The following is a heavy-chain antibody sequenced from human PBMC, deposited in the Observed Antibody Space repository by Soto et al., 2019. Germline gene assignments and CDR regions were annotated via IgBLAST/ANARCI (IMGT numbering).Heavy chain of an antibody. Sequence: ASVKVSCKASGYTFTGYYMHWVRQAPGQGLEWMGWINANSGGKNYAQKFQGWVTMTRDTSISTAYMELSRLRSDDTAVYYCARDSGYCSSTSCYDWFDPWGQGTLVTVSS. CDR1: GYTFTGYY. D-gene: IGHD2-2*01. CDR3: ARDSGYCSSTSCYDWFDP. V-gene: IGHV1-2*04. J-gene: IGHJ5*02. CDR2: INANSGGK.